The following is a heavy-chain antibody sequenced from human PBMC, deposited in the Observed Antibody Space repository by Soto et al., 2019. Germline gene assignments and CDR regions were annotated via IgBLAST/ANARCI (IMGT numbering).Heavy chain of an antibody. CDR1: GFSISSAW. CDR2: IKTKIEGETT. CDR3: TTGSVEGV. Sequence: QLVESGGGLVRPGGSLRLSCSASGFSISSAWMNWVRQAPGKGLEWVGRIKTKIEGETTHYAAPVNGRFTVSRDDSKNMLYLQMNSPKADDTALYYCTTGSVEGVWSQGTTVTVSS. J-gene: IGHJ6*02. V-gene: IGHV3-15*07. D-gene: IGHD2-15*01.